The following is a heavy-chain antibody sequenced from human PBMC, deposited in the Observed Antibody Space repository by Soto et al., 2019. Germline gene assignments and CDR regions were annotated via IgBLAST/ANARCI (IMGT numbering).Heavy chain of an antibody. CDR2: LTHGGTS. Sequence: EVHLLESGGGLVQPGGSLRLSCAASGFTFSDYSMSWVRQTPERGLEWVSTLTHGGTSYYAGSVQGRFIVSRDNSKSTVALAKVSLRGEETALYFRSERAKTMPTPGNYFDSWGQGTQVIVSS. J-gene: IGHJ4*02. V-gene: IGHV3-23*01. CDR1: GFTFSDYS. CDR3: SERAKTMPTPGNYFDS. D-gene: IGHD2-2*01.